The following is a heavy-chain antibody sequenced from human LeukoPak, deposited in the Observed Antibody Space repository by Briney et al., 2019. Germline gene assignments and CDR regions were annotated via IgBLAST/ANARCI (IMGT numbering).Heavy chain of an antibody. CDR2: IYYSGST. CDR3: ARGYDSSGYSDY. CDR1: GGSISSSSYY. D-gene: IGHD3-22*01. Sequence: PSETLSLTCTVSGGSISSSSYYWGWIRQPPGKGLEWIGSIYYSGSTYYNPSLKSRVTISVDTSKNQFSLKLSSVTAADTAVYYCARGYDSSGYSDYWGQGTLVTVSS. V-gene: IGHV4-39*07. J-gene: IGHJ4*02.